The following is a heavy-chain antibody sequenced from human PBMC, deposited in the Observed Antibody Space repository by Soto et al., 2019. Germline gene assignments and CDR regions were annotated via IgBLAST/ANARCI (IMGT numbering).Heavy chain of an antibody. J-gene: IGHJ4*02. D-gene: IGHD6-6*01. CDR1: GDSITGRGYY. CDR2: IYYNSTT. CDR3: SREPSSLSLRKFFFDF. Sequence: QVQLQESGPGLVKPSQTLSLICSVSGDSITGRGYYWSWIRQHPGKGLEWIGYIYYNSTTYYRPSLRSRVTMSLDTSKNQFTLKLSSVTAADTAVYYFSREPSSLSLRKFFFDFWGQGSLVTVSS. V-gene: IGHV4-31*02.